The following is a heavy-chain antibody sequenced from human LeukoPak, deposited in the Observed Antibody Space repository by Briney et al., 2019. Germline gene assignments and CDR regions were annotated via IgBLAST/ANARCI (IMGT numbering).Heavy chain of an antibody. D-gene: IGHD3-3*01. CDR2: IYYSGST. CDR3: ARVASGYDVFDI. CDR1: GGSVSSGSYY. J-gene: IGHJ3*02. V-gene: IGHV4-61*01. Sequence: SETLSLTCTVSGGSVSSGSYYWSWIRQPPGKGLEWIGYIYYSGSTNYNPSLKSRVTISVDTSKNQFSLKLSSVTAADTAVFYCARVASGYDVFDIWGKGTMVPASS.